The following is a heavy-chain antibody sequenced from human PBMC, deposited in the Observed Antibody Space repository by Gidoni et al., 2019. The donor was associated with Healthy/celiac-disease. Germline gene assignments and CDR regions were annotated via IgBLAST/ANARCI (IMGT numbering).Heavy chain of an antibody. CDR1: GFTFDDYA. V-gene: IGHV3-9*01. J-gene: IGHJ3*02. Sequence: EVQLVESGGGLVQPGRSLRLSCAASGFTFDDYAMHWVRQAPGKGLEWVSGISWNSGSIGYADSVKGRFTISRDNAKNSLYLQMNSLRAEDTALYYCAKDSYDSSGGGAFDIWGQGTMVTVSS. CDR3: AKDSYDSSGGGAFDI. D-gene: IGHD3-22*01. CDR2: ISWNSGSI.